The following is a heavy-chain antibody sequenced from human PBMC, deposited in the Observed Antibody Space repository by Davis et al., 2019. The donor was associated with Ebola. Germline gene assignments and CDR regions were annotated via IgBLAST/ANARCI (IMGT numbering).Heavy chain of an antibody. CDR3: ARDGITIFGVGPWAFDI. V-gene: IGHV3-33*08. CDR1: GFTFSSYA. D-gene: IGHD3-3*01. Sequence: GESLKISCAASGFTFSSYAMSWVRQAPGKGLEWVAVIWYDGSNKYYADSVKGRFTISRDNSKNTLYLQMNNLRAEDTAVYYCARDGITIFGVGPWAFDIWGQGTMVTVSS. CDR2: IWYDGSNK. J-gene: IGHJ3*02.